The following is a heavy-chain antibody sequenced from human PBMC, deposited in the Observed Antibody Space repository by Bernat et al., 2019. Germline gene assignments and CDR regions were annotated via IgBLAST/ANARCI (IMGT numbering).Heavy chain of an antibody. D-gene: IGHD4-17*01. CDR1: GGSISSSSYY. J-gene: IGHJ3*02. CDR3: ARPDDYGDYSGGADAFDI. Sequence: QLQLQESGPGLVKPSETLSLTCTVSGGSISSSSYYWGWIRQPPGKGLEWIGGIYYSGSTYYNPSLKSRVTISVDTSKNQFSLKLSSVTAADTAVYYCARPDDYGDYSGGADAFDIWGQGTMVTVSS. V-gene: IGHV4-39*01. CDR2: IYYSGST.